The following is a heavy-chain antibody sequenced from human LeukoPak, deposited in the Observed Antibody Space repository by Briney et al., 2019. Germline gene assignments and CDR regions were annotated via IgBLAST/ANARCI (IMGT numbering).Heavy chain of an antibody. Sequence: PGGSLRLSCAASGFTFSRFAMSWVRQAPGKGLEWVSAISGRSPRTYYGDSVKGRFTISRDNFNNTLYLQVNSLRAEDTAVYYCARVEEGYGSGRRENYYYYYMDVWGKGTTVTVSS. CDR1: GFTFSRFA. CDR3: ARVEEGYGSGRRENYYYYYMDV. D-gene: IGHD3-10*01. CDR2: ISGRSPRT. J-gene: IGHJ6*03. V-gene: IGHV3-23*01.